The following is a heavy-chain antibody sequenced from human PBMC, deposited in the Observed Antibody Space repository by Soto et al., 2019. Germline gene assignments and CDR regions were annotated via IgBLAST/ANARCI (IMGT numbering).Heavy chain of an antibody. V-gene: IGHV1-18*01. CDR1: GYTFTSYG. CDR3: ARAKYHDILTGYSSGGWFDP. Sequence: QVQLVQSGPELKQPGASVKVSCKASGYTFTSYGISWVRQAPGQRLEWMGWISAYNGNTNYAQKLQGRVTMTTDTSTITAYMKLSTLRSDDTALYLRARAKYHDILTGYSSGGWFDPWGQGTLVTVSS. CDR2: ISAYNGNT. J-gene: IGHJ5*02. D-gene: IGHD3-9*01.